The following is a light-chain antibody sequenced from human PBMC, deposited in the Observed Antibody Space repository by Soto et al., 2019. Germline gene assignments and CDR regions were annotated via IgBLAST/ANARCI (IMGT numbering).Light chain of an antibody. CDR3: QQYGSSPQT. V-gene: IGKV3-11*01. CDR1: QSVSSY. J-gene: IGKJ2*01. CDR2: DAS. Sequence: EIVLTQSPATLSLSPGERATLSCRASQSVSSYLAWYQQKPGQAPRLLIYDASNRATGIPARFSGSGSETDFTLTISSLEPEDFAVYYCQQYGSSPQTFGQGTKLEIK.